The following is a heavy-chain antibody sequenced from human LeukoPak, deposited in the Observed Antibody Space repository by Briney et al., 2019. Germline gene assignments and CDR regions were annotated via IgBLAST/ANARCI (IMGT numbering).Heavy chain of an antibody. J-gene: IGHJ4*02. Sequence: GSLRLSCAASGFTVSDFYMSWVRQAPGKGLEWVSLIYVSGDTYYTDSVKGRFTISRDTSENTLYLQMNSLRVEDTAVYYCARDRLQYFDYWGRGTLVTVSS. CDR1: GFTVSDFY. V-gene: IGHV3-53*01. CDR3: ARDRLQYFDY. D-gene: IGHD3-16*01. CDR2: IYVSGDT.